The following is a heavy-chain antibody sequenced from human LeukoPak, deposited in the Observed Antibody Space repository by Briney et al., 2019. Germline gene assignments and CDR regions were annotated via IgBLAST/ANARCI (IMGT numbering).Heavy chain of an antibody. CDR3: ARDGFSSSWYGRALDY. Sequence: GGSLRLSCAASGFTFSIYTMNWVRQAPGKGLEWVSYITSSSSTIYYADSVKGRFTISRDNSRNTLYLQMNSLRAEDTAVYYCARDGFSSSWYGRALDYWGQGTLVTVSS. V-gene: IGHV3-48*01. D-gene: IGHD6-13*01. J-gene: IGHJ4*02. CDR1: GFTFSIYT. CDR2: ITSSSSTI.